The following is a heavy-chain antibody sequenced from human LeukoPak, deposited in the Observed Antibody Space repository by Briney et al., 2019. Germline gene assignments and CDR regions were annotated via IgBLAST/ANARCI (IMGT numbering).Heavy chain of an antibody. CDR3: AREPHSMKYYYGSGSLAGILDV. V-gene: IGHV4-59*01. CDR2: IYYSGYT. J-gene: IGHJ6*04. CDR1: GGSISSYY. D-gene: IGHD3-10*01. Sequence: SETLSLTCTVSGGSISSYYWSWIRQPPGKGLKWIGNIYYSGYTTYSPSLRSRVTISVDTSKNQFSLKLSSVTAADTAVYYCAREPHSMKYYYGSGSLAGILDVWGKGTTVTVSS.